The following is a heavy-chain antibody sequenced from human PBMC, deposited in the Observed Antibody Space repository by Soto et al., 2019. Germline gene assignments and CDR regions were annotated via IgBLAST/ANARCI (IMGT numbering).Heavy chain of an antibody. CDR1: GDSVSSNSAA. V-gene: IGHV6-1*01. Sequence: SQTLSLTCAISGDSVSSNSAAWNWIRQSPSRGLEWLGRTYYRSKWYNYYAVSVKSRITINPDTSKNQFSLQLNSVTPEDTAVYYCARDLRNTDCWSGYYTGVNGMDVWGQGTTVTVS. CDR3: ARDLRNTDCWSGYYTGVNGMDV. CDR2: TYYRSKWYN. D-gene: IGHD3-3*01. J-gene: IGHJ6*02.